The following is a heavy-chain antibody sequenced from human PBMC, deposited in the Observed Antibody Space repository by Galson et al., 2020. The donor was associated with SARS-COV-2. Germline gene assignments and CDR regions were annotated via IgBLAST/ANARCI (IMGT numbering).Heavy chain of an antibody. CDR1: GYTFTGYY. CDR3: ARGPFVVVPAASNGMDV. CDR2: INPNSGGT. Sequence: ASVKVSCKASGYTFTGYYMHWVRQAPGQGLEWMGWINPNSGGTNYAQKFQGRVTMTRDTSISTAYMELSRLRSDDTAVYYCARGPFVVVPAASNGMDVWGQGTTVTVSS. D-gene: IGHD2-2*01. J-gene: IGHJ6*02. V-gene: IGHV1-2*02.